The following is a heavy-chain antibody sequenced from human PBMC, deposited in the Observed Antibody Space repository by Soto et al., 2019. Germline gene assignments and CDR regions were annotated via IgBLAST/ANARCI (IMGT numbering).Heavy chain of an antibody. Sequence: SETLSLTCTVSGGSISSYYWSWIRQPPGKGLEWIGYIYYSGSTKFNPSLKSRVTISLDTSKNQFSLKLSSVTAADTAVYYCARRYYDILTGYHYYFDYWGQGTLVTV. D-gene: IGHD3-9*01. J-gene: IGHJ4*02. CDR2: IYYSGST. CDR3: ARRYYDILTGYHYYFDY. CDR1: GGSISSYY. V-gene: IGHV4-59*08.